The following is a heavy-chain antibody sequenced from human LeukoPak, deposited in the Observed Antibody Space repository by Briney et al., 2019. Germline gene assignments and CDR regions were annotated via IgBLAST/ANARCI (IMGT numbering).Heavy chain of an antibody. D-gene: IGHD5-24*01. Sequence: SETLSLTCTVSGGSFGPHYRTWIRQPPGMGLEWIGYGFYSGNSQYNASLKSRVAISIDTSRNQFSLRLTSVSAADTAVYYCASGLRGGSGPAYCDLWGQGALVTVSS. CDR3: ASGLRGGSGPAYCDL. J-gene: IGHJ4*02. V-gene: IGHV4-59*11. CDR2: GFYSGNS. CDR1: GGSFGPHY.